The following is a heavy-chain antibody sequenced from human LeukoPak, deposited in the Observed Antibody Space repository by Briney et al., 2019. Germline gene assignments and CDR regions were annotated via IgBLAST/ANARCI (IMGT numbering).Heavy chain of an antibody. D-gene: IGHD3-10*01. J-gene: IGHJ6*04. Sequence: GGSLRLSCAASGFTVSSNYMSWVRQAPGKGLEWDSVIYSGGSTYYADSVKGRFTISRDNSKNTLYLQMNSLRAEDTAVYYCASLGSGSYYSAYYYYGMDVWGKGTTVTVSS. CDR1: GFTVSSNY. CDR3: ASLGSGSYYSAYYYYGMDV. V-gene: IGHV3-53*01. CDR2: IYSGGST.